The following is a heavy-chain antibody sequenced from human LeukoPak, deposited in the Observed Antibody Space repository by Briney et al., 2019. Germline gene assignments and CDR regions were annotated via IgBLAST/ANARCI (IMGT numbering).Heavy chain of an antibody. CDR3: ARDHDYGDHGMAA. CDR1: GGTFSSYA. J-gene: IGHJ6*01. V-gene: IGHV1-69*01. Sequence: SVKVSFKASGGTFSSYAISWVRQAPGQGLEWMGGIIPIFGTANYAQKFQGRVTITADESTSTAYMELSSLRSEDTAVYYCARDHDYGDHGMAAWAQGTTVTVSS. CDR2: IIPIFGTA. D-gene: IGHD4-17*01.